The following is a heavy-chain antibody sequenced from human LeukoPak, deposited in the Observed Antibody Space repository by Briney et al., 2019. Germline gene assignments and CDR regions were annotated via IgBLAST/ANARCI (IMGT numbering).Heavy chain of an antibody. Sequence: GRSLRLSCAASGFTFSSYGMHWVRQAPGKGLEWVAVISYDGSNKYYADSVKGRFTISRDNPKNTLYLQMNSLRAEDTAVYYCAKDRSSSWYHSYFDYWGQGTLVTVSS. J-gene: IGHJ4*02. V-gene: IGHV3-30*18. CDR2: ISYDGSNK. D-gene: IGHD6-13*01. CDR1: GFTFSSYG. CDR3: AKDRSSSWYHSYFDY.